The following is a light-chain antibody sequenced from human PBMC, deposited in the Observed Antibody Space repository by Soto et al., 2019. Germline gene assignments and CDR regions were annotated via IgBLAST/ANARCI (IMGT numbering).Light chain of an antibody. CDR1: QSISTY. V-gene: IGKV1-39*01. CDR3: QQYNSYLIT. Sequence: DIEMTQSPSSLSASVGDRVTITCRASQSISTYLNWYQKKPGKAPKSLIYGASTLQSGVPSRFSGSGSGTDFTLTISSLQPEDFATYYCQQYNSYLITFGQGTRLEIK. J-gene: IGKJ5*01. CDR2: GAS.